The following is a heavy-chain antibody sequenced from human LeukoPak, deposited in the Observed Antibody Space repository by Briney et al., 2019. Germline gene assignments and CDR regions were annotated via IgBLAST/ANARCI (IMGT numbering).Heavy chain of an antibody. Sequence: PSETLSLTCTVSGGSISSYYWSWIRQPPGKGLEWIGYIYYSGSTNYNPSLKSRVTISVDTSKNQFSLKLSSVTAADTAVYYCAGVGPTYGMDVWGQGTTVTVSS. D-gene: IGHD4-17*01. J-gene: IGHJ6*02. CDR3: AGVGPTYGMDV. CDR2: IYYSGST. CDR1: GGSISSYY. V-gene: IGHV4-59*01.